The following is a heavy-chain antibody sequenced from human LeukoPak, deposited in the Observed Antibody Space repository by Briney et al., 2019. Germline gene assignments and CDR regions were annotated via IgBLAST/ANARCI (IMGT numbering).Heavy chain of an antibody. V-gene: IGHV3-7*01. CDR2: INQDGSEK. J-gene: IGHJ5*02. D-gene: IGHD4-17*01. Sequence: PGGSLRLSCAASGFSFSSHWMSWVRQAPGKGLEWVANINQDGSEKQYVDSVKGRFTISRDNSKNTLYLQMNSLRAEDTAVYYCAKPYTVTYPYNYFDPWGQGTLVTVSS. CDR1: GFSFSSHW. CDR3: AKPYTVTYPYNYFDP.